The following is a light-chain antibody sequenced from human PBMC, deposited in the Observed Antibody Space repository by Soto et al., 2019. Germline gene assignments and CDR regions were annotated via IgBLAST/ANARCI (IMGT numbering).Light chain of an antibody. CDR3: QQYCSSLS. J-gene: IGKJ4*01. CDR2: GAS. CDR1: QSVSGSY. V-gene: IGKV3-20*01. Sequence: EIVLTQSPGTLSFSPGDRATLSCRASQSVSGSYLAWYQQKPGQAPRLLIYGASSRATGIPDRFSGSGSGTDFTLTISRLEPEDFAVYYCQQYCSSLSFGGGTKVEIK.